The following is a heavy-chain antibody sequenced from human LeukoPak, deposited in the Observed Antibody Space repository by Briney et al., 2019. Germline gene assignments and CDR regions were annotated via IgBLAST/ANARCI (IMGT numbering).Heavy chain of an antibody. CDR3: AREDYYDSSGYI. D-gene: IGHD3-22*01. CDR1: GGTFSSYA. Sequence: SVKVSCKASGGTFSSYAISWVRQAPGQGLEWMGGIIPIFGTANYAQKFQGRVTITTDESTSTAYMELSSLRSEHTAVYYCAREDYYDSSGYIWGQGTMVTVSS. CDR2: IIPIFGTA. J-gene: IGHJ3*02. V-gene: IGHV1-69*05.